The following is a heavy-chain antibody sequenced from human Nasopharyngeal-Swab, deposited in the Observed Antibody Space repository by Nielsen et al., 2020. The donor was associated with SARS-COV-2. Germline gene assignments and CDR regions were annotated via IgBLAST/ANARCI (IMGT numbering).Heavy chain of an antibody. J-gene: IGHJ4*02. CDR2: ISGSGGST. CDR3: AKDITAAGTRFFDY. V-gene: IGHV3-23*01. D-gene: IGHD6-13*01. Sequence: VRQAPGKGLEWVSAISGSGGSTYYADSVKGRFTISRDNSKNTLYLQMNSLRAEDTAVYCCAKDITAAGTRFFDYWGQGTLVTVSS.